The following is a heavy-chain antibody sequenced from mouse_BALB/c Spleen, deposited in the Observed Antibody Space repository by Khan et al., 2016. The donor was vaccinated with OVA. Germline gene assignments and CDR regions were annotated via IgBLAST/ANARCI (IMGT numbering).Heavy chain of an antibody. Sequence: QIQLVQSGPELKKPGETVKISCKASAYTFTNYGMNWVKQAPGKGLKWMGWINTYTGEPTYADDLKGRFAFSLVTSASTASLQINNLKSEDTATYFCARMKPYWYFDVWGAGTTVTVSS. V-gene: IGHV9-3-1*01. CDR1: AYTFTNYG. CDR2: INTYTGEP. J-gene: IGHJ1*01. CDR3: ARMKPYWYFDV.